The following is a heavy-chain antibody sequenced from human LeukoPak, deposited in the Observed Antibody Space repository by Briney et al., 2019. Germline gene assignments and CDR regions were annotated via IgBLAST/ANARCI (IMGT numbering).Heavy chain of an antibody. D-gene: IGHD2-21*02. V-gene: IGHV1-46*01. Sequence: ASVKVSCKASGYTFTSYDINWVRQAPGQGLEWMGIINPSGGSTSYAQKFQGRVTMTRDMSTSTVYMELSSLRSEDTAVYYCARVTTAKAFQHWGQGTLVTVSS. CDR2: INPSGGST. CDR3: ARVTTAKAFQH. J-gene: IGHJ1*01. CDR1: GYTFTSYD.